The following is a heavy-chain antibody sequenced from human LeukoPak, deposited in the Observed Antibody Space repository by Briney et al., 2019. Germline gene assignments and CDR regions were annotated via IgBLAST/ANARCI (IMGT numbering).Heavy chain of an antibody. CDR2: IYHSGST. J-gene: IGHJ5*02. V-gene: IGHV4-34*01. Sequence: SETLSLTCAVYAGSFSGYYWSWIRQPPGKGLEWIGSIYHSGSTYYNPSLKSRVTISVGTSKNQFSLKLSSVTAADTAVYYCARDRGSGSYYNWAQGWFDPWGQGTLVTVSS. D-gene: IGHD3-10*01. CDR3: ARDRGSGSYYNWAQGWFDP. CDR1: AGSFSGYY.